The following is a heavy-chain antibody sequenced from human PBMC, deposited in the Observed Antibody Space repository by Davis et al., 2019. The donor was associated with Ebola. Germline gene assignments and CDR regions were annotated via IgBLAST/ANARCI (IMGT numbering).Heavy chain of an antibody. V-gene: IGHV1-18*01. CDR3: TRDPQFWSGYYAHYYGMDV. J-gene: IGHJ6*02. D-gene: IGHD3-3*01. CDR2: ISAYNGNT. CDR1: GFTFTSSA. Sequence: ASVKVSCKASGFTFTSSAVQWVRQARGQRLEWIGWISAYNGNTNYAQKPQGRVTMTTDTSTSTAYMELRSLRSDDTAVYYCTRDPQFWSGYYAHYYGMDVWGQGTTVTVSS.